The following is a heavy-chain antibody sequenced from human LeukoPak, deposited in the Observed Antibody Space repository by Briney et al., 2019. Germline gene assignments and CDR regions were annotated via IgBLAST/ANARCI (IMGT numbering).Heavy chain of an antibody. CDR1: GYTFTSYA. CDR3: AREGSIAAAGPPMDY. CDR2: INTNTGNP. V-gene: IGHV7-4-1*02. Sequence: ASVKVSCKASGYTFTSYAMNWVRQAPGQGLEWMGWINTNTGNPTYAQGFTGRFVFSLNTSVSTAYLQISSLKAEDTAVYYCAREGSIAAAGPPMDYWGQGTLVTVSS. D-gene: IGHD6-13*01. J-gene: IGHJ4*02.